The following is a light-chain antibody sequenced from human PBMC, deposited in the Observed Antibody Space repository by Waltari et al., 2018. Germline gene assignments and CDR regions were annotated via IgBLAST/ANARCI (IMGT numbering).Light chain of an antibody. CDR1: QGIRND. CDR3: LQDYDYPRT. CDR2: TAS. J-gene: IGKJ1*01. V-gene: IGKV1-6*01. Sequence: AIQMTQSPSSLSASVGYRATITCRASQGIRNDLGWYQQKPGKAPNLLIYTASTLQSGVPSRFSGSGSGTDFSLTISSLQPEDFATYYCLQDYDYPRTFGQGTKVEIK.